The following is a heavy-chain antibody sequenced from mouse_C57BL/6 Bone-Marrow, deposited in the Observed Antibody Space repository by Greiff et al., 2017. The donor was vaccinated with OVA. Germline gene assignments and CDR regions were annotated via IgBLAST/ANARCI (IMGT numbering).Heavy chain of an antibody. CDR3: ARGIYYGNYDWFAY. CDR2: ISSGSSTI. CDR1: GFTFSDYG. J-gene: IGHJ3*01. V-gene: IGHV5-17*01. Sequence: DVKLVESGGGLVKPGGSLKLSCAASGFTFSDYGMHWVRQAPEKGLEWVAYISSGSSTIYYADTVKGRFTISRDNAKNTLFLQMTSLRSEDTAMYYCARGIYYGNYDWFAYWGQGTLVTVSA. D-gene: IGHD2-1*01.